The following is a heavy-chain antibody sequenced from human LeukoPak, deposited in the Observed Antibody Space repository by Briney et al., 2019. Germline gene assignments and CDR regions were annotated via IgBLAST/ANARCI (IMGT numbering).Heavy chain of an antibody. CDR1: GYTFTSYY. J-gene: IGHJ4*02. D-gene: IGHD3-22*01. CDR3: ARDKMRIGSGYPAYYFDY. Sequence: ASVKVSCKASGYTFTSYYMHWVRQAPGQGLEWMGIINPSGGSTSYAPKFQGRVTMTRDTSTSTVYMELSSLRSEDTAVYYCARDKMRIGSGYPAYYFDYWGQGTLVTVSS. V-gene: IGHV1-46*01. CDR2: INPSGGST.